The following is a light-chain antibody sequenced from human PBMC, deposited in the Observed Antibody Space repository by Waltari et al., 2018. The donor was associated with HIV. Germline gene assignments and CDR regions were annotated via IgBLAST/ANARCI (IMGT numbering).Light chain of an antibody. Sequence: QSVLTQSPSASGTPGQRVTISCSGGTSNIGSNSVSWYQQVPGTAPQRVMFRNALRPSGVPDRFTGSKSGTSASLAISGLQSEDEADYYCATWDDTLDGPVFGGGTRLTVL. CDR1: TSNIGSNS. CDR3: ATWDDTLDGPV. J-gene: IGLJ3*02. V-gene: IGLV1-44*01. CDR2: RNA.